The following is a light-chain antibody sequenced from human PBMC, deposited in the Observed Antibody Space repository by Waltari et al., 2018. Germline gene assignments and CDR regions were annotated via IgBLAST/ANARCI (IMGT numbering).Light chain of an antibody. J-gene: IGLJ2*01. V-gene: IGLV2-23*02. CDR1: SSDIGRYDL. CDR3: CSSVGSSSFVV. CDR2: QVS. Sequence: QSALTQPASVSGSPGQSITISCTGTSSDIGRYDLVSWYQKHPGKAPKLIIYQVSNRPSVFSDRFSGSKSVNTASLTISGLQAEDESDYSCCSSVGSSSFVVFGGGTKLTVL.